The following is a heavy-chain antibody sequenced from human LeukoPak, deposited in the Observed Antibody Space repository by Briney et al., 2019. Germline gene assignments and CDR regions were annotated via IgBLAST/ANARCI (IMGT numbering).Heavy chain of an antibody. V-gene: IGHV3-53*01. Sequence: GGSPRLSCAASGFSVSNNYMTWVRQAPGKGLEWVSLIYRDGTMYSADSVKGRFTISRDNSKNTVFLQMNSLRAEDTAVYYCARAYDRNYVYWGQGTLVTVSS. CDR3: ARAYDRNYVY. CDR2: IYRDGTM. D-gene: IGHD1-14*01. CDR1: GFSVSNNY. J-gene: IGHJ4*02.